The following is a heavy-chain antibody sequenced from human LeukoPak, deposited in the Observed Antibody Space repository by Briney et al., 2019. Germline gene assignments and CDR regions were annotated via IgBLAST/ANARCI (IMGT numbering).Heavy chain of an antibody. J-gene: IGHJ4*02. V-gene: IGHV1-69*13. D-gene: IGHD5-24*01. CDR2: IIPIFGTA. CDR1: GGTFSSYA. CDR3: ARIRDGYTYFDY. Sequence: RASVKVSCKASGGTFSSYAISWVRQAPGQGLEWMGGIIPIFGTANYAQKFQGRVTITADESTSTAYMELSSLRSEDTAVYYCARIRDGYTYFDYWGQGTLVTVSS.